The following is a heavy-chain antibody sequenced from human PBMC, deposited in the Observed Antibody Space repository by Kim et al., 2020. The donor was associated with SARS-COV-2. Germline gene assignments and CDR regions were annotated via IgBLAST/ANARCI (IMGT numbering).Heavy chain of an antibody. CDR2: IYDENAGT. V-gene: IGHV4-4*02. CDR3: AKNGEKNFYY. Sequence: SETLSLTCAVSGGSLSGDNYWTFVRQPPGEGVGWIGQIYDENAGTDYNPSLKRRATISLDKTNNQFSLRRSSVTAADTAVYYCAKNGEKNFYYWGQGTLVIVSS. J-gene: IGHJ4*02. D-gene: IGHD2-8*01. CDR1: GGSLSGDNY.